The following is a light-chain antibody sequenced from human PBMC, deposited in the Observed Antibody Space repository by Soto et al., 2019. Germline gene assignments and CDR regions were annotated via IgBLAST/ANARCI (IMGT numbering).Light chain of an antibody. Sequence: DIQMTQSPSTLSASVGDRVTITCRASQSISSWLAWYQQKPGKAPKLLIYKASSLESGVPSRFSGSGSGTEFTLTISSLXPDDFATYYCQQYNSYSPWTFGQGTKVDTK. CDR1: QSISSW. J-gene: IGKJ1*01. V-gene: IGKV1-5*03. CDR3: QQYNSYSPWT. CDR2: KAS.